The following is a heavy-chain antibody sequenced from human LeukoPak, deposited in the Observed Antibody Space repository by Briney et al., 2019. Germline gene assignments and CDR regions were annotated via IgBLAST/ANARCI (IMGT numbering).Heavy chain of an antibody. CDR2: INHSGST. CDR1: GGSFSGYY. D-gene: IGHD2-15*01. J-gene: IGHJ5*02. CDR3: ARGSCSGGSCYSGARWFDP. Sequence: PSETLSLTCAVYGGSFSGYYWSWIRQPPGKGLEWIGEINHSGSTNYNPSLKSRVTISVDTSENQFSLKLSSVTAADTAVYYCARGSCSGGSCYSGARWFDPWGQGTLVTVSS. V-gene: IGHV4-34*01.